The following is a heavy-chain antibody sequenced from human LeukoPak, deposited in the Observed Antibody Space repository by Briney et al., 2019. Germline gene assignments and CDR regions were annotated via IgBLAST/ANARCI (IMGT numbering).Heavy chain of an antibody. Sequence: GGSLRLSCVASGFTFHDHGMSWVRQVPGKGLEWVSALNWNGDNTGYADSVKGRFTISGDNAKKSLYLQMNSLTAEDTAYYYCAREEGPYFDCWGQGTLVTVSS. J-gene: IGHJ4*02. CDR1: GFTFHDHG. CDR3: AREEGPYFDC. CDR2: LNWNGDNT. V-gene: IGHV3-20*04.